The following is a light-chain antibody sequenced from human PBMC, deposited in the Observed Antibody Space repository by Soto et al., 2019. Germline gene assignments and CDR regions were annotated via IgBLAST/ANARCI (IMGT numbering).Light chain of an antibody. CDR1: SSDVGAYKY. CDR2: EVS. V-gene: IGLV2-8*01. J-gene: IGLJ3*02. CDR3: TSYAGSNIWV. Sequence: QSALTQPPSASGSPGQSVTISCTGTSSDVGAYKYVSWYQQYQGKAPKLMIYEVSKRPSGVPDRFSGSKSGNTASLTVSGLQAEDEADYYFTSYAGSNIWVFGGGTKLTVL.